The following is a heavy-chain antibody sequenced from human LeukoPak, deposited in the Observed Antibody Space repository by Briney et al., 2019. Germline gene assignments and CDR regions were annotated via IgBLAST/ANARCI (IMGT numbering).Heavy chain of an antibody. D-gene: IGHD1-26*01. CDR3: ARDRSGSYGGAFDI. CDR1: GFTFSSYS. CDR2: ISSSSSTI. V-gene: IGHV3-48*01. Sequence: GSLRLSCAASGFTFSSYSMNWVRRAPGKGLEWVSYISSSSSTIYYADSVKGRFTISRDNAKNSLYLQMNSLRAEDTAVYYCARDRSGSYGGAFDIWGQGTMVTVSS. J-gene: IGHJ3*02.